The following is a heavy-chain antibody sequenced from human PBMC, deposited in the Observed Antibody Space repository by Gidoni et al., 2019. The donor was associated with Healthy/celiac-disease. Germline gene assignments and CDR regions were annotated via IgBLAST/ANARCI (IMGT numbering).Heavy chain of an antibody. J-gene: IGHJ4*02. CDR1: GFTFSSYA. V-gene: IGHV3-30-3*01. CDR3: ARGSMVRGGSPNFDY. D-gene: IGHD3-10*01. CDR2: ISYDGSNK. Sequence: QVQLVESGGGVVQPGRSLRLSCAASGFTFSSYAMHWVRQAPGKGLEWVAVISYDGSNKYYADSVKGRFTISRDNSKNTLYLQMNSLRAEDTAVYYCARGSMVRGGSPNFDYWGQGTLVTVSS.